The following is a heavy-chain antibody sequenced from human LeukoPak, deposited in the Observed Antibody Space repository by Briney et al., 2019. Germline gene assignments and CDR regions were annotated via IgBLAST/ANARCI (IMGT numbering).Heavy chain of an antibody. J-gene: IGHJ4*02. CDR3: ARLSGSYYIFDY. D-gene: IGHD1-26*01. CDR2: ITTYNGYT. CDR1: GYTFTNYG. V-gene: IGHV1-18*01. Sequence: ASVKVSCKASGYTFTNYGISWMRQAPGQGLEWMGWITTYNGYTNYAQRFQGRVTMTTDTSTSTAYMELRSLRSDDAAVYYCARLSGSYYIFDYWGQGTLVTVSS.